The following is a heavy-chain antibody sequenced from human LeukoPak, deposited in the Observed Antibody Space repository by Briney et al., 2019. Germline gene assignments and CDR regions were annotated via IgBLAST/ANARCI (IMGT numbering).Heavy chain of an antibody. CDR3: AKDQNYYCFLEPYVFDM. Sequence: PGGSLRLSCAASGFTFSSYAMSWVRQAPGKGLEWVSAICGSGGNTYYADSVKGRFTISRDNSKNTLYLQMNSLRAEDTAVYYCAKDQNYYCFLEPYVFDMWGRKTMVTVS. V-gene: IGHV3-23*01. CDR1: GFTFSSYA. J-gene: IGHJ3*02. D-gene: IGHD3-10*01. CDR2: ICGSGGNT.